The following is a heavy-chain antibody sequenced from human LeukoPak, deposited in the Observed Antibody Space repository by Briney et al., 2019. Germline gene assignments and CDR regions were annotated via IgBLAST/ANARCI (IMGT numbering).Heavy chain of an antibody. CDR2: IFYNGST. Sequence: SETLSLTCSVSGGSIGSYHWSWIRQPPGKGLERIGYIFYNGSTNYNPSLKSRVTMSVDMSKNQFSLKLSSVTAADTAVYYCARQIRLRAFDIWGQGTMVTVSS. V-gene: IGHV4-59*08. J-gene: IGHJ3*02. CDR1: GGSIGSYH. D-gene: IGHD6-6*01. CDR3: ARQIRLRAFDI.